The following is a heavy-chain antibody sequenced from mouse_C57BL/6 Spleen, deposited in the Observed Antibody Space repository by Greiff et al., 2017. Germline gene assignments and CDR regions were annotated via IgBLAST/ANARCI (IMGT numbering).Heavy chain of an antibody. J-gene: IGHJ1*03. Sequence: EVKLMESGGGLVKPGGSLKLSCAASGFTFSSYTMSWVRQTPEKRLEWVATISGGGGNTYYPDRVKGRFPSSSDKAKNTLYQQMSSLRSEDTALYYCAGLATGYWYFDVWGTGTTVTVSS. CDR2: ISGGGGNT. CDR3: AGLATGYWYFDV. CDR1: GFTFSSYT. D-gene: IGHD4-1*02. V-gene: IGHV5-9*01.